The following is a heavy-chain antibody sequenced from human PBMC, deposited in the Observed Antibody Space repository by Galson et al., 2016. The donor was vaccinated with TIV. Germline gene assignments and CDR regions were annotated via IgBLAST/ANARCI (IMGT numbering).Heavy chain of an antibody. V-gene: IGHV1-69*13. CDR3: ARLPSYYGSGNRWFDP. D-gene: IGHD3-10*01. J-gene: IGHJ5*02. CDR2: IIAIFGTA. CDR1: GGIFRSYA. Sequence: SVKVSCKASGGIFRSYAISWVRQAPGQGLEWMGRIIAIFGTADYAQKFQGRVTITADESTNTAYMELSSLGSEDTAVYYCARLPSYYGSGNRWFDPWGQGTLVTVS.